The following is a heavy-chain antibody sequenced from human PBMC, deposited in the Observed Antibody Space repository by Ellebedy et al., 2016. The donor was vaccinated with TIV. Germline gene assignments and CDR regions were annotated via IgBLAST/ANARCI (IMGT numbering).Heavy chain of an antibody. CDR1: GFTFSSYW. Sequence: GESLKISXAASGFTFSSYWMSWVRQAPGKGLEYVANIKQDGSEKYYVDSVKGRFTISRDNAKNSLYLQMNSLRAEDTAVYYCANAVAATYGYYGMDVWGQGTTVTVSS. CDR2: IKQDGSEK. J-gene: IGHJ6*02. CDR3: ANAVAATYGYYGMDV. D-gene: IGHD6-19*01. V-gene: IGHV3-7*01.